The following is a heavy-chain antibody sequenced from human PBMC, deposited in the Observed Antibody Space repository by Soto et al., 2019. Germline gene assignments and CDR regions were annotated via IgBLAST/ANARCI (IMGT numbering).Heavy chain of an antibody. CDR2: IYYSGST. CDR1: GGSISSYY. Sequence: SETLSLTCTVSGGSISSYYWSWIRQPPGKGLEWIGYIYYSGSTSYNPSLKSRVTISVDTSKIQFSLKLSSVTAADTAVYYGARGTGYFDYGGKGTRVTVSS. D-gene: IGHD7-27*01. J-gene: IGHJ4*02. V-gene: IGHV4-59*01. CDR3: ARGTGYFDY.